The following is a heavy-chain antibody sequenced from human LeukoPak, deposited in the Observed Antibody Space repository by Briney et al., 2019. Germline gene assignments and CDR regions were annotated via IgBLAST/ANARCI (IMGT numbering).Heavy chain of an antibody. CDR2: ISTSGST. CDR3: AREGGAPVPFDF. Sequence: SETLSLTCTGSGGSISNYWSWIRQPAGKGLEWIGRISTSGSTKYNPSLKSRVIMSVDTSKNQFPLKLTPMTAADTAVYYCAREGGAPVPFDFWGQGTLVTVSS. J-gene: IGHJ4*02. D-gene: IGHD1-26*01. CDR1: GGSISNY. V-gene: IGHV4-4*07.